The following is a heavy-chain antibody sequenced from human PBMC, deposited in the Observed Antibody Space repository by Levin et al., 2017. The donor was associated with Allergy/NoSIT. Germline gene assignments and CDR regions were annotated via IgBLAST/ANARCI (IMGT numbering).Heavy chain of an antibody. CDR2: ISGSGGST. Sequence: HPGGSLRLSCAASGFTFSSYAMSWVRQAPGKGLEWVSAISGSGGSTYYADSVKGRFTISRDNSKNTLYLQMNSLRAEDTAVYYCAKRGADYGDYAFDYWGQGTLVTVSS. V-gene: IGHV3-23*01. J-gene: IGHJ4*02. D-gene: IGHD4-17*01. CDR3: AKRGADYGDYAFDY. CDR1: GFTFSSYA.